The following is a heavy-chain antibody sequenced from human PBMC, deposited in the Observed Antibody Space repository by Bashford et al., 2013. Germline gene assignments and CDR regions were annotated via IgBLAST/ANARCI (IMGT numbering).Heavy chain of an antibody. CDR1: GFTFDDYA. CDR2: ISWNSGSI. Sequence: GGSLRLSCAASGFTFDDYAMHWVRQAPGKGLEWVSGISWNSGSIGYADSVKGRFTISRDNAKNTLFLQMNSLRAEDTAVYYCARSTVVVEPPKTRWFDPWGQGTLVTVSS. D-gene: IGHD2-15*01. CDR3: ARSTVVVEPPKTRWFDP. J-gene: IGHJ5*02. V-gene: IGHV3-9*01.